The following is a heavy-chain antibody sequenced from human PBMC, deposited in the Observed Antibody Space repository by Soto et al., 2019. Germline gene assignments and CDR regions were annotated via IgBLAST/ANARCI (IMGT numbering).Heavy chain of an antibody. Sequence: GGSLRLSCAASGFTFSSYGMHWVRQAPGKGLEWVAVISYDGSNKYYADSVKGRFTISRDNSKNTLYLQMNSLRAEDTAVYYCAKGMAMVRGVIETLVDYWGQGTLVTVSS. V-gene: IGHV3-30*18. CDR3: AKGMAMVRGVIETLVDY. CDR2: ISYDGSNK. J-gene: IGHJ4*02. D-gene: IGHD3-10*01. CDR1: GFTFSSYG.